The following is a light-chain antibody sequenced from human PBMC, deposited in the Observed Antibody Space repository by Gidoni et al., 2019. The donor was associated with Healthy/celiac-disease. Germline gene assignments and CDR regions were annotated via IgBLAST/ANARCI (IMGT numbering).Light chain of an antibody. V-gene: IGKV1-5*01. J-gene: IGKJ2*01. Sequence: DIQMTQSPSTLSASVGDRVTITCRASQSISSWLAWYQQKPGKAPKLLIYDASHLESGVPSRFSGSGSGTEFTLTIRSLQPDALATYYCQQYDSYSSTFGQGTKLEI. CDR3: QQYDSYSST. CDR2: DAS. CDR1: QSISSW.